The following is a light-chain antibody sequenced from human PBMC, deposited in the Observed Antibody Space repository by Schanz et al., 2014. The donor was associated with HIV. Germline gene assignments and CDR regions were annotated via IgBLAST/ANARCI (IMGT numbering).Light chain of an antibody. CDR2: GNS. CDR3: QTYDSSRNVV. J-gene: IGLJ2*01. V-gene: IGLV1-47*02. CDR1: SSNIGSNY. Sequence: QSVLTQPPSASGTPGQRVTISCSGSSSNIGSNYVFWYQQLPGTAPKLLIYGNSNRPSGVPDRFSGSKSGTSASLAITGLQAEDEADYYCQTYDSSRNVVFGGGTKLTVL.